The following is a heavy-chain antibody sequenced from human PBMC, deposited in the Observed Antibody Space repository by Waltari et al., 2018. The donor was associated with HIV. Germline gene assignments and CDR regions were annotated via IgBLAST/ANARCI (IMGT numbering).Heavy chain of an antibody. J-gene: IGHJ4*02. Sequence: EVQLVETGGGLIQPGGSLRLSCAASGFTVSSHSMSWVRQAPGKGLEWVSVIYSGGSTYYADSVKGRFTISRDNSKNTLYLQMNSLRAEDTAVYYCATPLGDTAMVPLYWGQGTLVTVSS. V-gene: IGHV3-53*02. CDR3: ATPLGDTAMVPLY. CDR2: IYSGGST. CDR1: GFTVSSHS. D-gene: IGHD5-18*01.